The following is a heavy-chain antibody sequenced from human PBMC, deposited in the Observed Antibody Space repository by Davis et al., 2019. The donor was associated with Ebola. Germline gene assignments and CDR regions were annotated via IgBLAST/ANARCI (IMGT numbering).Heavy chain of an antibody. CDR2: IRIKSNNYAT. CDR3: ARAVFHEVLDY. D-gene: IGHD3-3*01. CDR1: GFIFSGAA. J-gene: IGHJ4*02. Sequence: GESLKISCAASGFIFSGAAMHWVRQASGKGLEWVGRIRIKSNNYATAYGASVEGRFTISRDDSNNTAFLEMNSLKTEDTAVYYCARAVFHEVLDYWGQGTPVTVSS. V-gene: IGHV3-73*01.